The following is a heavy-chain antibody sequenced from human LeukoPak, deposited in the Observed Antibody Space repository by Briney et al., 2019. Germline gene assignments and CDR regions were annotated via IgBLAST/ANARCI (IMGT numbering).Heavy chain of an antibody. CDR1: GYTFSSNS. CDR2: ISTNTGYP. Sequence: ASVKVSCKASGYTFSSNSMNWVRQAPGQGLEWMGWISTNTGYPTYAQGFTGRFVFSLDTSVSTAYLQISSLKAEDTAVYYCARGLRVDCGRDCTVYWGQGTLVTVSS. J-gene: IGHJ4*02. CDR3: ARGLRVDCGRDCTVY. V-gene: IGHV7-4-1*02. D-gene: IGHD2-21*02.